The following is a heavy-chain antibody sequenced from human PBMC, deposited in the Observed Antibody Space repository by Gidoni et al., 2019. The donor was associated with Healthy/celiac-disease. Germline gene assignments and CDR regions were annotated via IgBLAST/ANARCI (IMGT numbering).Heavy chain of an antibody. D-gene: IGHD1-1*01. J-gene: IGHJ4*02. Sequence: LEWVSAISGSGGSTYYADSVEGRFTISRDNSKNTLYLQMNSLRAEDTAVYYCAKDRWTKLRSHFDYWGQGTLVTVSS. CDR2: ISGSGGST. CDR3: AKDRWTKLRSHFDY. V-gene: IGHV3-23*01.